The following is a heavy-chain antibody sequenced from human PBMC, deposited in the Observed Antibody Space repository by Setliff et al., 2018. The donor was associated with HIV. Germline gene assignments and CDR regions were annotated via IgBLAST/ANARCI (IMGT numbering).Heavy chain of an antibody. V-gene: IGHV3-7*01. CDR3: AGSRGYFVQAD. CDR1: GFASGFTFTNYW. Sequence: GGSLRLSCAASGFASGFTFTNYWMSWVRQAPGKGLEWVANIHKNGRSEKYYVDSVKGRFTISRDNSRNLLYLEMNSLRVEDTAVYYCAGSRGYFVQADWGQGTPVTVSS. J-gene: IGHJ4*02. CDR2: IHKNGRSEK. D-gene: IGHD5-18*01.